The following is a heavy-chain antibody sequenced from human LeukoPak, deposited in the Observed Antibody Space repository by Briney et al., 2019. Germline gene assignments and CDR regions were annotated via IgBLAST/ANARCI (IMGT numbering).Heavy chain of an antibody. CDR1: GFTFSSYA. V-gene: IGHV3-30-3*01. Sequence: GGSLRLSCAPSGFTFSSYAMHWVRQAPGKGLEWVAVIPYDGSNKYYADSVKGRFTISRDNSKNTLYLQMNSLRAEDTAVYYCARGLRYFDWSQNWFDPWGQGTLVTVSS. CDR3: ARGLRYFDWSQNWFDP. D-gene: IGHD3-9*01. J-gene: IGHJ5*02. CDR2: IPYDGSNK.